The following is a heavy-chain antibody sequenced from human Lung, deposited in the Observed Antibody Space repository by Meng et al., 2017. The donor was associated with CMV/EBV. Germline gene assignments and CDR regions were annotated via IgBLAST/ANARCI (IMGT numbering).Heavy chain of an antibody. CDR1: GYSISSGYY. J-gene: IGHJ5*02. V-gene: IGHV4-38-2*02. D-gene: IGHD4-11*01. CDR2: IYHSGST. CDR3: ARSSSTVFWFDP. Sequence: LETLSLTCTVSGYSISSGYYWGWIRQPPGKGLEWIGSIYHSGSTYYNPSLKSRVTISVDTSKNQFSLKVSSVTAADTAVYHCARSSSTVFWFDPWGQGTLVTVSS.